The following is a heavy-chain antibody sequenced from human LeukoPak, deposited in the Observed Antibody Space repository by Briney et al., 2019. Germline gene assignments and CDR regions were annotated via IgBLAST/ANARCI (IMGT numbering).Heavy chain of an antibody. J-gene: IGHJ5*02. CDR1: GFTVSSNY. D-gene: IGHD1-26*01. Sequence: GGSLRLSCAASGFTVSSNYMSWVRQAPGKGLEWVSVIYSGGSTYYADSVKGRFTISRDNSKNTLYLQMNSLRAEDTAVYYCARDLWGGSYLGWFDPWGQGTLVTVSS. CDR3: ARDLWGGSYLGWFDP. V-gene: IGHV3-66*02. CDR2: IYSGGST.